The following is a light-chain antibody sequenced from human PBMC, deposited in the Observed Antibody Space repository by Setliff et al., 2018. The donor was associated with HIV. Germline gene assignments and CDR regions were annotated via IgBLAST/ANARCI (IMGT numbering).Light chain of an antibody. J-gene: IGLJ1*01. CDR3: QVWDSSSDHHV. CDR1: NIGSKS. V-gene: IGLV3-21*03. Sequence: YALTQPPSVSVAPGKTAGITCGGNNIGSKSVHWYQQKPGQAPVLVVYDDNDRPSGIPERFSGSNSGNTATLTISRVEAGDEADYYCQVWDSSSDHHVFGTGTKVTVL. CDR2: DDN.